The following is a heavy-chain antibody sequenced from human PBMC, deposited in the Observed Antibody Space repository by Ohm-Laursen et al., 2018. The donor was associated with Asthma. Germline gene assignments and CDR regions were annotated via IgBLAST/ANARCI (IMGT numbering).Heavy chain of an antibody. CDR1: GDSVSGGNYH. Sequence: PSETLSLTCTVSGDSVSGGNYHWSWIRQPPGKGLEWIGYVRDSGSTNYNPSLKSRVSISADTSKNQYSLKVSSMTAADTAVYFCARHSASGVGYYGGYYLYGLDVWGQGTTVTVSS. J-gene: IGHJ6*02. CDR3: ARHSASGVGYYGGYYLYGLDV. D-gene: IGHD3-22*01. CDR2: VRDSGST. V-gene: IGHV4-61*01.